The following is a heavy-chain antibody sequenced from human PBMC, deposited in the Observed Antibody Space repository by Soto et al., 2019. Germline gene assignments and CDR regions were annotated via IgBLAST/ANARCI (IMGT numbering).Heavy chain of an antibody. CDR1: GGSFSGYY. Sequence: PSETLSRTCAVYGGSFSGYYWSWIRQPPGKGLEWIGEINHSGSTNYNPSLKSRVTISVDTSKNQFSLKLSSVTAADTAVYSCASGITAGGMDVWGQGNTVTVSS. D-gene: IGHD1-20*01. CDR3: ASGITAGGMDV. V-gene: IGHV4-34*01. CDR2: INHSGST. J-gene: IGHJ6*02.